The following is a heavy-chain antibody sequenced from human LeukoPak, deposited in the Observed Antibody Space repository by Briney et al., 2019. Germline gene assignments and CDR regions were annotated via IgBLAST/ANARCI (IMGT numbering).Heavy chain of an antibody. CDR1: GFTFSSYG. CDR3: AKDFNFDWLFPDAFDI. CDR2: IRYDGSNK. D-gene: IGHD3-9*01. Sequence: PGGSLRLSCAASGFTFSSYGMHWVRQAPGKGLEWVAFIRYDGSNKYYADSVKGRFTISRDNSKNTLYLQMNSLRAEDTAVYYCAKDFNFDWLFPDAFDIWGQGTMVTVSS. J-gene: IGHJ3*02. V-gene: IGHV3-30*02.